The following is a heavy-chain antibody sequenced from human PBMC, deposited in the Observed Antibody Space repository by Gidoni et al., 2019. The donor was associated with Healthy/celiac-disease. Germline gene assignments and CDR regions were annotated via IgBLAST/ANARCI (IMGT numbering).Heavy chain of an antibody. CDR3: ARDSDGYNYFWFDP. Sequence: QVQLQESGPGLVKPSQTLSLTYTVSGGSISSGGYYWSWIRQHPGKGLEWIGYIYYSGSTYYNPSLKSPVTISVDTSKNQFSLKLSSVTAADTAVYYCARDSDGYNYFWFDPWGQGTLVTVSS. CDR1: GGSISSGGYY. D-gene: IGHD5-12*01. CDR2: IYYSGST. V-gene: IGHV4-31*01. J-gene: IGHJ5*02.